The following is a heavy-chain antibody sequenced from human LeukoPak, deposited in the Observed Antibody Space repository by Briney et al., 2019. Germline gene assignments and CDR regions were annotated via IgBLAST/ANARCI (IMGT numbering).Heavy chain of an antibody. J-gene: IGHJ3*02. CDR1: GGSISSGGYY. CDR3: ARGPLVRPGRGAFDI. V-gene: IGHV4-30-2*01. Sequence: KPSQTLSLTCTVSGGSISSGGYYWSWIRQPPGKGLEWIGYIYHSGSTYYNPSLKSRVTISVDTSKNQFSLKLSSVTAADTAVYYCARGPLVRPGRGAFDIWGQGTMVTVSS. CDR2: IYHSGST. D-gene: IGHD2-8*02.